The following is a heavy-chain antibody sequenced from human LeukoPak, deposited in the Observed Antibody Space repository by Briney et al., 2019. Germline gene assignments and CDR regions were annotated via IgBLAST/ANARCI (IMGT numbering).Heavy chain of an antibody. CDR2: IKYDGSEK. D-gene: IGHD3-10*01. Sequence: AGGSLRLSCAASGFTFSSYWMNWVRQAPGKGLEWVANIKYDGSEKYYVDSVKGRFTMSRDNAKNSLYLQMSSLRAEDTAVYYCVTRRGDYWGQGTLVTVSS. J-gene: IGHJ4*02. CDR1: GFTFSSYW. V-gene: IGHV3-7*01. CDR3: VTRRGDY.